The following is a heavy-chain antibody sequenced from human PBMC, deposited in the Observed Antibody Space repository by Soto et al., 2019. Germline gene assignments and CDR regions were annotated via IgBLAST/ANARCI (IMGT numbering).Heavy chain of an antibody. CDR2: IVVGSGNT. CDR3: AAVAPSIAAAGITLDP. V-gene: IGHV1-58*02. CDR1: GFTFTSSA. Sequence: QLQLVQSGPEVKKPGTSVKVSCKASGFTFTSSAMQWVRQARGQRLEWIGWIVVGSGNTNYAQKFQERVTITRDMSTSTAYMELSSLRSEDTAVYYCAAVAPSIAAAGITLDPWGQGTLVTVSS. D-gene: IGHD6-13*01. J-gene: IGHJ5*02.